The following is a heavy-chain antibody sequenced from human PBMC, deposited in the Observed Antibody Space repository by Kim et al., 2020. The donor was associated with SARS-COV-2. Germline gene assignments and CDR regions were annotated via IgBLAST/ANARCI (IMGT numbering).Heavy chain of an antibody. J-gene: IGHJ4*02. V-gene: IGHV3-30*04. CDR1: GFTFSSYA. D-gene: IGHD6-13*01. CDR3: ARAGGHSSSWYYFDY. CDR2: ISYDGSNK. Sequence: GGSLRLSCAASGFTFSSYAMHWVRQAPGKGLEWVAVISYDGSNKYYADSVKGRFTISRDNSKNTLYLQMNSLRDEDTAVYYCARAGGHSSSWYYFDYWGQGTLVTVSS.